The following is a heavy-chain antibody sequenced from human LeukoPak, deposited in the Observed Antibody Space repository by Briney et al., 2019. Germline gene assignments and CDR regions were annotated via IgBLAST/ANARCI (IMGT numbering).Heavy chain of an antibody. J-gene: IGHJ4*02. Sequence: GASVKVSCKASGYTFTSHGISWVRQAPGQGLEWMGIINPTGGSTTYAQKFQGRVTMTRDTSTSTVYMELSSLRSEDTAVYYCARDVEATSIMALYYWGQGTLVTVSS. CDR2: INPTGGST. CDR1: GYTFTSHG. CDR3: ARDVEATSIMALYY. D-gene: IGHD3-16*01. V-gene: IGHV1-46*01.